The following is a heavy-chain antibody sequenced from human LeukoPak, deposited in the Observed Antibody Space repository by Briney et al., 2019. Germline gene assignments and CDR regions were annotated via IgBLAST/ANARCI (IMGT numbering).Heavy chain of an antibody. CDR3: ARDLYCSSTSCLGDYFDY. D-gene: IGHD2-2*01. Sequence: GGSLRLSCAASEFTFSNYGMTWVRQAPGKGLEWVSSISTSGGSTYYADSVKGRFTISRDNAKNSLYLQMNSLRAEDTAVYYCARDLYCSSTSCLGDYFDYWGQGTLVTVSS. CDR2: ISTSGGST. V-gene: IGHV3-21*04. CDR1: EFTFSNYG. J-gene: IGHJ4*02.